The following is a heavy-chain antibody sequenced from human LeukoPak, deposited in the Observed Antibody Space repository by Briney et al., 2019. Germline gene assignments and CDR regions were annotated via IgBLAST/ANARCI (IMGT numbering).Heavy chain of an antibody. Sequence: GGSLSLSCAASGFTFSDYYMSWIRQAPGKGLEWVSYISSSGSTIYYADSVKGGFTISRDNPKNSLYLQMNSLRAEDTAVYYCARVSSTYADDYWGQGTLVTVSS. J-gene: IGHJ4*02. CDR3: ARVSSTYADDY. V-gene: IGHV3-11*01. D-gene: IGHD3-10*01. CDR2: ISSSGSTI. CDR1: GFTFSDYY.